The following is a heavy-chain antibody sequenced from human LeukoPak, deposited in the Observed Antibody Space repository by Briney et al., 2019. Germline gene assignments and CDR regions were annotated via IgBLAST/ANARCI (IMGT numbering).Heavy chain of an antibody. V-gene: IGHV4-61*02. CDR3: AITPVEMATIACYFDL. D-gene: IGHD5-24*01. J-gene: IGHJ2*01. Sequence: SQTLSLTCTVSGGSISSGSYYWSWIRQPAGKGLEWIGRIYTSGSTNYNPSLKSRVTISVDTSKNQFSLKLSSVTAADTAVYYCAITPVEMATIACYFDLWGRGTLVTVSS. CDR1: GGSISSGSYY. CDR2: IYTSGST.